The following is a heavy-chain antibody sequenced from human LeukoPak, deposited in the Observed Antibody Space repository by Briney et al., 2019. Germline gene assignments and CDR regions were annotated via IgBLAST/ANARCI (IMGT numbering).Heavy chain of an antibody. CDR2: INHSGST. D-gene: IGHD1-26*01. CDR1: GVSFSGYY. J-gene: IGHJ4*02. Sequence: SETLSLTCAVYGVSFSGYYWSWIRQPPGKGLEWIWEINHSGSTNYNPSLKSRVTISVDTSKNQFSLKLSSVTAADTAVYYCALVGATTVWGQGTLVTVSS. CDR3: ALVGATTV. V-gene: IGHV4-34*01.